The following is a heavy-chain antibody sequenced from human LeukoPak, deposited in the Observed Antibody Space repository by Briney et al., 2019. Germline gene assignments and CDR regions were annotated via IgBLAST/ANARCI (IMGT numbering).Heavy chain of an antibody. J-gene: IGHJ5*02. D-gene: IGHD2-21*02. CDR3: ARVVTAGGLHWFDP. V-gene: IGHV4-39*01. CDR2: IYYSGST. Sequence: SETLSLTCTVSNGSISSSNYYWGWIRQPPGKGLEWIGSIYYSGSTYYNPSLKSRVTISVDTSKNQFSLKLSSVTAADTAVYYCARVVTAGGLHWFDPWGQGTLVTVSS. CDR1: NGSISSSNYY.